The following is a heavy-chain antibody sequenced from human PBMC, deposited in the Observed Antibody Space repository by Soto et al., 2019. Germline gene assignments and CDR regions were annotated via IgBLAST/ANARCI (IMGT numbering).Heavy chain of an antibody. V-gene: IGHV4-30-2*01. CDR2: IYHSGST. CDR3: ARGGYETDYYSSGSYTLFDY. Sequence: QLQLQESGSGLVKPSQTLSLTCAVSGGSISSGGYSWSWIRQPPGKGLEWIGYIYHSGSTYYNPSLKSRVTRSVDRSKNQFSLKLSSVTAADTAVYYCARGGYETDYYSSGSYTLFDYWGQGTLVTVSS. D-gene: IGHD3-10*01. J-gene: IGHJ4*02. CDR1: GGSISSGGYS.